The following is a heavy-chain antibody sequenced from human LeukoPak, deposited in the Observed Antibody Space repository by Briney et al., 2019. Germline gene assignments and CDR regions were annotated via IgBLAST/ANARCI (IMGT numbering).Heavy chain of an antibody. Sequence: GASVKVSCKASGYTFTGYYMHWVRQAPGQGLEWMGWINPNSGGTNYAQKFQGRVTMTRDTSISTAYMELSRLRSDDTAVYYCARAHCSSTSCYHSGYWGQGTLVTVSS. J-gene: IGHJ4*02. CDR3: ARAHCSSTSCYHSGY. V-gene: IGHV1-2*02. CDR2: INPNSGGT. D-gene: IGHD2-2*01. CDR1: GYTFTGYY.